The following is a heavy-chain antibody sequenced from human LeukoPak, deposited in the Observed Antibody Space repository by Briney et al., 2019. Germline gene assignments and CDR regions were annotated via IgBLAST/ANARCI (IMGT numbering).Heavy chain of an antibody. CDR2: ISGSGGST. D-gene: IGHD4-17*01. Sequence: GGSLRLSCVASGFTFGKYWMSWVRQAPGKGLEWVSAISGSGGSTYYADSVKGRFTISRDNSKNTLYLQMNSLRAEDTAVYYCAKTDYGDYAPPDYWGQGTLVTVSS. J-gene: IGHJ4*02. V-gene: IGHV3-23*01. CDR3: AKTDYGDYAPPDY. CDR1: GFTFGKYW.